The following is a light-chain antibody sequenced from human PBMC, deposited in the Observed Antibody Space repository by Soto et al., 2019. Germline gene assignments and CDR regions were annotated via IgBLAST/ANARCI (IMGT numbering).Light chain of an antibody. Sequence: QSALTQPPSASGSLGQSVTIPCTGTSSDVGRYNYVSWYQQHPGKVPKLLIYEVSNRPSGVPDRFSGSKSGNTASLTVSGLQPEDEADYYCNSDAGGDWVFGVGTKVTVL. CDR3: NSDAGGDWV. CDR1: SSDVGRYNY. V-gene: IGLV2-8*01. J-gene: IGLJ3*02. CDR2: EVS.